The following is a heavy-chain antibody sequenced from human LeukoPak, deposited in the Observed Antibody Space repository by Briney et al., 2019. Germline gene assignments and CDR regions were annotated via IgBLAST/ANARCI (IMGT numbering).Heavy chain of an antibody. CDR2: IYSGGTT. V-gene: IGHV3-53*01. D-gene: IGHD1-14*01. CDR3: ARGVEPLAANTLAY. CDR1: GFTVSSDY. J-gene: IGHJ4*02. Sequence: GGSLRLSCAASGFTVSSDYMSWVRQAPGKGLEWVSIIYSGGTTYYADSVQGRFTISRDNSKNTLYLEMNSLSPDDTAVYYCARGVEPLAANTLAYWGQGTLVTVSS.